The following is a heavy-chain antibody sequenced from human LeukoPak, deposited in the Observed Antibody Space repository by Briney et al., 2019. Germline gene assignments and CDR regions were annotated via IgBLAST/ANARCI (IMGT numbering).Heavy chain of an antibody. CDR1: GYTFTGYY. V-gene: IGHV1-2*02. J-gene: IGHJ4*02. D-gene: IGHD3-22*01. CDR2: INPNSGDT. CDR3: ASRGYDSSGYRATFDY. Sequence: ASVKVSCKASGYTFTGYYMHWVRQAPGQGLEWMGWINPNSGDTKYAQKFQGRVTMTRDTSISTAYMELSRLRSEDTAVYYCASRGYDSSGYRATFDYWGQGTLVTVSS.